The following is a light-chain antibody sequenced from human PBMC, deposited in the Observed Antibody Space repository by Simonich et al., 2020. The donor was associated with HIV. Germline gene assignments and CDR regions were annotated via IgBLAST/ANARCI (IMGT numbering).Light chain of an antibody. J-gene: IGKJ1*01. CDR1: QSISSW. CDR3: QQYNTYLRT. V-gene: IGKV1-5*03. Sequence: DIQMTQSPSTLSASVGDRVTITCRASQSISSWLAWYQQKPGKAPKLLIYKASSLESGVPSRFSGSGSWTEFTLTISSLQPDDFATYYCQQYNTYLRTFGQGTKVEIK. CDR2: KAS.